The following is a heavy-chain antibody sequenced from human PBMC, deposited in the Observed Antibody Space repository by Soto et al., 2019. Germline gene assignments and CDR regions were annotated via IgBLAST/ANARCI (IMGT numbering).Heavy chain of an antibody. J-gene: IGHJ4*02. Sequence: QVQLVESGGGVVQPGRSLRLSCEASGFSFNDYGIHWVRQAPGKGLELMAVVSYDGSNKYYADSVRGRFIISRDNSKNTVSLQMSSLMVADSAVYYCAKLAGPAAGEGAYWGKGTLVTVSS. D-gene: IGHD6-13*01. CDR3: AKLAGPAAGEGAY. CDR1: GFSFNDYG. V-gene: IGHV3-30*18. CDR2: VSYDGSNK.